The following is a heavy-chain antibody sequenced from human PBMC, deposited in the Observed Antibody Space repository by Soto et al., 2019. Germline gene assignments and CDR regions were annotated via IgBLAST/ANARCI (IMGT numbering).Heavy chain of an antibody. V-gene: IGHV3-23*01. Sequence: EVQLLESGGGLVQPGGSLRLSCAASGFSFSNYAMNWVRQAPGKGLEWVSAISGGGDKTYYGDSVKGRFTLSRDNAKHTLYLQMNKPRAEETALYYLAKGLVWGNTLEIDHRGPGALVTVSS. CDR1: GFSFSNYA. D-gene: IGHD1-1*01. CDR3: AKGLVWGNTLEIDH. J-gene: IGHJ4*02. CDR2: ISGGGDKT.